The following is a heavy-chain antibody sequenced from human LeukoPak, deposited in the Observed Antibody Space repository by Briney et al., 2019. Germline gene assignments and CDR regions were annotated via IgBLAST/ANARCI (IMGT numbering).Heavy chain of an antibody. CDR2: ISGSGGST. Sequence: GGSLRLSCAASGFTFSSYAMSWVRQAPGKGPEWVSAISGSGGSTYYADSVKGRFTISRDNSKNTLYLQMNSLRAEDTAVYYCAKDRAGYCSSTSCRDAFDIWGQGTMVTVSS. CDR3: AKDRAGYCSSTSCRDAFDI. V-gene: IGHV3-23*01. J-gene: IGHJ3*02. D-gene: IGHD2-2*01. CDR1: GFTFSSYA.